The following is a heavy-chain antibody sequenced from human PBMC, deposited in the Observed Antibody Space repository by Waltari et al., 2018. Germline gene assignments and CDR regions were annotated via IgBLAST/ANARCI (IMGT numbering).Heavy chain of an antibody. CDR2: ISAYNGNT. D-gene: IGHD4-4*01. CDR3: AILIQDYMKPFDY. Sequence: QVQLVQPGAEVKKPGASVTVCCKAAGYPFTSYGISWVRQAPGQGLEWMGWISAYNGNTNYAQKLQGRVTMTTDTSTSTAYMELRSLRSDDTAVYYCAILIQDYMKPFDYWGQGTLVTVSS. J-gene: IGHJ4*02. CDR1: GYPFTSYG. V-gene: IGHV1-18*01.